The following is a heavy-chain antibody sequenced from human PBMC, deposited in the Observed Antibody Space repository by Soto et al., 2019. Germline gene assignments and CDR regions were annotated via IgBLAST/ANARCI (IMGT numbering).Heavy chain of an antibody. CDR2: IYYSGST. J-gene: IGHJ5*02. CDR3: ARDSDCSSTSCYKFDP. V-gene: IGHV4-59*01. D-gene: IGHD2-2*01. CDR1: GGSISSYY. Sequence: SETLSLTCTVSGGSISSYYWSWIRQPPGKGLEWIGYIYYSGSTNYNPSLKSRVTISVDTSKNQFSLKLSSVTAADTAVYYCARDSDCSSTSCYKFDPWGQGTLVTVSS.